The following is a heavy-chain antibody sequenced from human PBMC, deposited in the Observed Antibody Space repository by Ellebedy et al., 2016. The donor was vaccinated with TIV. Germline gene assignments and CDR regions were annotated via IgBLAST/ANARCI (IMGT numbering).Heavy chain of an antibody. CDR3: ARDRSLALSLGYEGIFDY. D-gene: IGHD3-3*01. CDR1: GFTFSTYA. Sequence: GESLKISCAVSGFTFSTYAMHWVRQAPGKGLEWVAVISYDGINNYYADSVKGRLTISRDNSKNTLYLQMNSLRTEDTAVYYCARDRSLALSLGYEGIFDYWGQGTLVTVSS. V-gene: IGHV3-30-3*01. J-gene: IGHJ4*02. CDR2: ISYDGINN.